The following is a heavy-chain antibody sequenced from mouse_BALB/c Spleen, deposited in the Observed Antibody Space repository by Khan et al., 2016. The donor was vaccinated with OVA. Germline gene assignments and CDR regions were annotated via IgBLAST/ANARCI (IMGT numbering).Heavy chain of an antibody. D-gene: IGHD1-1*01. CDR1: GISITSGNYR. V-gene: IGHV3-5*02. CDR3: ARDYGSLYWYFDA. J-gene: IGHJ1*01. CDR2: IYYSGTV. Sequence: EVELVESGPGLVKPSQTVSLTCTVTGISITSGNYRWSWIRQFPGNKLEWIGNIYYSGTVTYNPSLTSRTTITRDTSKNQFFLEMNSLTAEDTATYYCARDYGSLYWYFDAWGAGTTVTVSS.